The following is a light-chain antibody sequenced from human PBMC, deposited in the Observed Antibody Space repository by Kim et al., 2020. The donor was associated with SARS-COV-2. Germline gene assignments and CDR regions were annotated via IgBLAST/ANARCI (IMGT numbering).Light chain of an antibody. Sequence: ALEQTVRMTCQGDSLRSYYASWYQQKPGQAPVLVIYGKNNRPSGIPDRFSVSSSGNTASLTIAGAQAEDEADYYCNSRDSSGNHAVFGGGTQLTVL. CDR1: SLRSYY. CDR3: NSRDSSGNHAV. CDR2: GKN. J-gene: IGLJ7*01. V-gene: IGLV3-19*01.